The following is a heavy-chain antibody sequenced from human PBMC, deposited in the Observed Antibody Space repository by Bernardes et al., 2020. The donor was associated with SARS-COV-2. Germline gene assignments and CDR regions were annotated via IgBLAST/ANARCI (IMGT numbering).Heavy chain of an antibody. CDR3: AKNAGDQYYDILTPKGAFDI. CDR2: ISWNSGSI. Sequence: GGSLRLSCAASGFTFDDYAMHWVRQAPGKGLEWVSGISWNSGSIGYADSVKGRFTISRDNAKNSLYLQMNSLRAEDTALYYCAKNAGDQYYDILTPKGAFDIWGQGTMVTVSS. J-gene: IGHJ3*02. V-gene: IGHV3-9*01. CDR1: GFTFDDYA. D-gene: IGHD3-9*01.